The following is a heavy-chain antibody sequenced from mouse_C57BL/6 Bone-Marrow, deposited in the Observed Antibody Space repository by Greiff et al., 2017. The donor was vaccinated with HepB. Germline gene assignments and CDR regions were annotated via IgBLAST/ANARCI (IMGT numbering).Heavy chain of an antibody. J-gene: IGHJ1*03. CDR3: ARGDYGSSPYWYFDV. V-gene: IGHV1-59*01. D-gene: IGHD1-1*01. Sequence: QAQLQQPGAELVRPGTSVKLSCKASGYTFTSYWMHWVKQRPGQGLEWIGVIDPSDSYTNYNQKFKGKATLTVDTSSSTAYMQLSSLTSEDSAVYYCARGDYGSSPYWYFDVWGTGTTVTVSS. CDR2: IDPSDSYT. CDR1: GYTFTSYW.